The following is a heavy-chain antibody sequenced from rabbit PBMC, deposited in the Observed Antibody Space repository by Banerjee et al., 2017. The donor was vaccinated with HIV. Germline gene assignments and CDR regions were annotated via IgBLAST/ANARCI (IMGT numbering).Heavy chain of an antibody. D-gene: IGHD2-1*01. Sequence: QEQLEESGGDLVKPEGSLTLTCTASGFSFSRSYWICWVRQAPGKGLEWIACLYTTSSDSTHYASWAKGRFTISKTSSTTLTLQMTSLTAADTATYFCARDIVYGNSLWGPGTLVTVS. CDR2: LYTTSSDST. J-gene: IGHJ4*01. V-gene: IGHV1S45*01. CDR1: GFSFSRSYW. CDR3: ARDIVYGNSL.